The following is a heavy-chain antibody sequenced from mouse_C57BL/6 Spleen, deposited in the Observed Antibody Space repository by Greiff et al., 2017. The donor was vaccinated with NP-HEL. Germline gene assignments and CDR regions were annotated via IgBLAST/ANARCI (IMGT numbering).Heavy chain of an antibody. J-gene: IGHJ1*03. V-gene: IGHV1-22*01. CDR2: INPNNGGT. D-gene: IGHD1-1*01. CDR3: AHHYYGSSYVRYFDV. CDR1: GYTFTDYN. Sequence: EVQLQQSGPELVKPGASVKMSCKASGYTFTDYNMHWVKQSHGKSLEWIGYINPNNGGTSYNQKFKGKATLTVNKSSSTAYMELRSLTSEDSAVYYCAHHYYGSSYVRYFDVWGTGTTVTVSS.